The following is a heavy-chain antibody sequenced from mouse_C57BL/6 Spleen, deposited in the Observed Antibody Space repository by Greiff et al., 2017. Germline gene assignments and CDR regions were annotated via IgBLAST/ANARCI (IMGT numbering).Heavy chain of an antibody. V-gene: IGHV10-1*01. CDR1: GFSFNTYA. D-gene: IGHD4-1*01. CDR2: IRSKSNNYAT. CDR3: VGELGRGYFDY. Sequence: EVQLVESGGGLVQPKGSLKLSCAASGFSFNTYAMNWVRQAPGKGLEWVARIRSKSNNYATYYADSVKDRFTISRDDSESTLYLQMNNLKTEETAMYYCVGELGRGYFDYWGQGTTLTVSS. J-gene: IGHJ2*01.